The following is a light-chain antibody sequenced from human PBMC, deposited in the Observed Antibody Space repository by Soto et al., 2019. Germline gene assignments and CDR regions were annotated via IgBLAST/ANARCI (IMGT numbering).Light chain of an antibody. CDR1: SSNIGSNY. J-gene: IGLJ2*01. CDR2: RNN. CDR3: AAWDDSLRDVV. V-gene: IGLV1-47*01. Sequence: QSVLTQPPSASGTPGHRVTISCSGSSSNIGSNYVYWYQQLPGTAPKLLIYRNNQRPSGVPDRFSGSKSGTSASLAISGLRSEDEADYYCAAWDDSLRDVVFGGGTKVTVL.